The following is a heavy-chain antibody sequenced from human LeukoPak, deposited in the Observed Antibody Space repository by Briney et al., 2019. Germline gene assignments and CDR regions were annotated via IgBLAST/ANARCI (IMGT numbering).Heavy chain of an antibody. Sequence: SQTLSLTCTVSGGSISSGDYYWSWISQPPGKGLGWIGYIYYSGSTYYKPSLKSRVTISVDTSKNQFSLKLSSVTAADTAVYYCARRFVGATDYYYMDVWGKGTTVTVSS. V-gene: IGHV4-30-4*08. CDR2: IYYSGST. D-gene: IGHD1-26*01. CDR3: ARRFVGATDYYYMDV. J-gene: IGHJ6*03. CDR1: GGSISSGDYY.